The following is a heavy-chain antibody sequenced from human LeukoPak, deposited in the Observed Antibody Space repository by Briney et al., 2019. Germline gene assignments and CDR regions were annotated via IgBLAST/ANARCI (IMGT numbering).Heavy chain of an antibody. CDR3: AKDRGDSTFDY. V-gene: IGHV3-30*18. J-gene: IGHJ4*02. D-gene: IGHD2-21*02. Sequence: PGGSLRLSCAASGFTFSNYVMHWVRQAPGKGLEWVALIAYDGGEKYYADSVKGRFTISRDNSKNTLYLQMNSLRAEDTAVYYCAKDRGDSTFDYWGQGTLVTVSS. CDR2: IAYDGGEK. CDR1: GFTFSNYV.